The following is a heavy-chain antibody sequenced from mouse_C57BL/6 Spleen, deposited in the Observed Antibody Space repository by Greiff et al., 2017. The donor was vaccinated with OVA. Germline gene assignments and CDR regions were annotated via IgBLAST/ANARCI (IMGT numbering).Heavy chain of an antibody. J-gene: IGHJ2*01. CDR3: ARGSYYYGSSYEY. CDR1: GYSITSGYY. V-gene: IGHV3-6*01. Sequence: EVQLQQSGPGLVKPSQSLSLTCSVTGYSITSGYYWNWIRQFPGNKLEWMGYISYDGSNNYNPSLKNRISITRDTSKNQFFLKLNSVTTEDTATYYCARGSYYYGSSYEYWGQGTTLTVSS. D-gene: IGHD1-1*01. CDR2: ISYDGSN.